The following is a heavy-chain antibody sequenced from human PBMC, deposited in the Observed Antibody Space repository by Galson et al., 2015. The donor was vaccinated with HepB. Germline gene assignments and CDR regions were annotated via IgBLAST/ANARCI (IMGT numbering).Heavy chain of an antibody. CDR2: TYYRSKWYN. CDR1: GDSVSSNSAA. V-gene: IGHV6-1*01. CDR3: AREGGGYSGSYYTYSFDY. Sequence: CAISGDSVSSNSAAWNWIRQSPSRGLEWLGGTYYRSKWYNDYAVSVKSRITINPDTSKNQFSLQLNSVTPEDTAVYYCAREGGGYSGSYYTYSFDYWGQGTLVTVSS. J-gene: IGHJ4*02. D-gene: IGHD1-26*01.